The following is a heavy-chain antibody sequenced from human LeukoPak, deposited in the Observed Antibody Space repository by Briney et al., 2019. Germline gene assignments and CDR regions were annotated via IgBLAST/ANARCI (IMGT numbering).Heavy chain of an antibody. J-gene: IGHJ4*02. CDR2: IRSKAYGGTT. V-gene: IGHV3-49*03. CDR3: TRAGSSSRVHY. CDR1: GFTFGDYA. Sequence: PGGSLRLSCTASGFTFGDYAMSWFRQAPGKGLEWVGFIRSKAYGGTTEYAASVKGRFTISRDDSKSIAYPQMNSLKTEDTAVYYCTRAGSSSRVHYWGQGTLVTVSS. D-gene: IGHD6-6*01.